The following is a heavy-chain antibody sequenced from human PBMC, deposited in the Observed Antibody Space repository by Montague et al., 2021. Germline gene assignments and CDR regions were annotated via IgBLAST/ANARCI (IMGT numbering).Heavy chain of an antibody. V-gene: IGHV3-74*01. J-gene: IGHJ4*02. Sequence: SLILSCAASGFTFSRYWMHWVRQAPVKGLVWVSRINSDGSSTSYXDSVKGRFTISRDNAKNTLYLQTNSLRAEDTAVYYCARQATVTTEVGWNYFDYWGQGTLVTVSS. D-gene: IGHD4-17*01. CDR3: ARQATVTTEVGWNYFDY. CDR2: INSDGSST. CDR1: GFTFSRYW.